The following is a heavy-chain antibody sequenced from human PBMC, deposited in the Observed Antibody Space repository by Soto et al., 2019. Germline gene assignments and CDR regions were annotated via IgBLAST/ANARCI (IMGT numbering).Heavy chain of an antibody. D-gene: IGHD4-17*01. J-gene: IGHJ4*02. CDR3: ARDSGATTVTPFDY. CDR1: GYTFTGYY. Sequence: GASVKVSCKASGYTFTGYYMHWLRQSPGQGLEWMGWINPNSGGTNYAQKFQGWVTMTRDTSISTAYMELSRLRSDDAAVYYCARDSGATTVTPFDYWGQGTLVTVSS. V-gene: IGHV1-2*04. CDR2: INPNSGGT.